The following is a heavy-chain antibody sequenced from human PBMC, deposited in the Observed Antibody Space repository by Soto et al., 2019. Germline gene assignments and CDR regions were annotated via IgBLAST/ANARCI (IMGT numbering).Heavy chain of an antibody. CDR1: GYTFTSYG. CDR2: ISAYNGNT. V-gene: IGHV1-18*01. D-gene: IGHD6-25*01. CDR3: ARDQPIQGAAINYGMDV. Sequence: GASVKVSCKASGYTFTSYGISWVRQAPGQGLDWMGWISAYNGNTNYAQKLQGRVTMTTDTSTSTAYMELRSLRSDDTAVYYCARDQPIQGAAINYGMDVWGQGTTVTVSS. J-gene: IGHJ6*02.